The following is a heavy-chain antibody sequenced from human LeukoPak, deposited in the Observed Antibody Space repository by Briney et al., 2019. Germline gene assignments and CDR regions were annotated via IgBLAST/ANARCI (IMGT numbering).Heavy chain of an antibody. CDR1: GFTLSTYD. CDR2: IKQDGSEK. Sequence: GGSLRLSCAASGFTLSTYDMRWVRQAPGKGLEWVANIKQDGSEKYYVDSVKGRFTISRDNSKNTVSLQMNSLRGEDTAVYYCAKDDAWGRYKDWGQGTLVTVSS. V-gene: IGHV3-7*03. J-gene: IGHJ1*01. D-gene: IGHD3-16*01. CDR3: AKDDAWGRYKD.